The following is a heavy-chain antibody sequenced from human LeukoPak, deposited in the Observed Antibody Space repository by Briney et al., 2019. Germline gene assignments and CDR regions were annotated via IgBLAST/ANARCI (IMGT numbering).Heavy chain of an antibody. CDR1: GGSISSYY. J-gene: IGHJ3*02. Sequence: SETLSLTCTVSGGSISSYYWSWIRQPPGKGLEWIGYIYYSGSTNYNPSLKSRVTISVDTSKNQFSLKLSSVTAADTAVYYCARSVHDAFDIWGQGTMVTVSS. V-gene: IGHV4-59*01. CDR3: ARSVHDAFDI. CDR2: IYYSGST.